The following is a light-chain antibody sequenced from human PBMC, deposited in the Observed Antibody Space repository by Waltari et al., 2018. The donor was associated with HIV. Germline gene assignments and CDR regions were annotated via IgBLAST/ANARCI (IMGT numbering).Light chain of an antibody. CDR2: EVS. CDR1: SSDVGGYNY. Sequence: QSALTQPAPVSGSPGQSITISCTGTSSDVGGYNYVSSYNQHPGKAPKLMIYEVSNRPSGVSNRFSGSKSGNTASLTISGLQAEDEADYYCSSYTTTSTLVVFGTGTKVTVL. V-gene: IGLV2-14*01. CDR3: SSYTTTSTLVV. J-gene: IGLJ1*01.